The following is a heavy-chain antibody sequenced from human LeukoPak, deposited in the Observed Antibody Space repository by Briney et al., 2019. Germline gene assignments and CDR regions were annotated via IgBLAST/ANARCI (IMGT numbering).Heavy chain of an antibody. Sequence: PGGTLRLSCAASGFTFSSYGMSWVRQAPGKGLEWVSAISGSGGSTYYSDSEKGRFTISRDNSKNTLYLQMNSLRAEDTAVYYCASHDYDSSGYLDYWGQGTLVTVSS. CDR3: ASHDYDSSGYLDY. CDR1: GFTFSSYG. CDR2: ISGSGGST. D-gene: IGHD3-22*01. J-gene: IGHJ4*02. V-gene: IGHV3-23*01.